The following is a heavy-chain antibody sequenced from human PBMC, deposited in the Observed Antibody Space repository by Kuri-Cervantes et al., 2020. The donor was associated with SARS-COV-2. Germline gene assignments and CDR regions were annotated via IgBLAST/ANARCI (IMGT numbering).Heavy chain of an antibody. D-gene: IGHD2-21*01. CDR3: AKDRVGVKDF. J-gene: IGHJ4*02. V-gene: IGHV3-21*01. CDR2: LSSSSSYI. CDR1: GFTFSSYS. Sequence: VVSLRLSCAASGFTFSSYSMNWVRQAPGKGREWVSSLSSSSSYIYYADSVKGRFTISRDNAKNSLYLHMKSLRSDDTAMYCCAKDRVGVKDFWGQGTLVTVSS.